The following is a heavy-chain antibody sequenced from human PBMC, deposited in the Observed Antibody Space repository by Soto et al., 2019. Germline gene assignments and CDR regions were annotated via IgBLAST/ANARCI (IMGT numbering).Heavy chain of an antibody. D-gene: IGHD3-10*01. CDR3: VGDRDTEAPMVPRNY. V-gene: IGHV3-48*02. J-gene: IGHJ4*02. CDR2: ISSSGSHI. Sequence: EVQLVESGGGLIQPGGSLRLSCTASGLTFSSYSMNWVRQAPGKGLEWLSYISSSGSHIDYADSVKGRFTISRDNAKNSLDLQMNSLRDEDTAVYYCVGDRDTEAPMVPRNYWGQGTLVTVSS. CDR1: GLTFSSYS.